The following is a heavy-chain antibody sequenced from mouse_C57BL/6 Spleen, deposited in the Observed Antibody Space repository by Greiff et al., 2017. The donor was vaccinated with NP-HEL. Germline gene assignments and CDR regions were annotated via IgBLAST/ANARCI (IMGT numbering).Heavy chain of an antibody. J-gene: IGHJ1*03. CDR3: ARRGGFDYDGWYFDV. CDR2: INPNNGGT. D-gene: IGHD2-4*01. CDR1: GYTFTDYN. V-gene: IGHV1-18*01. Sequence: EVQLQQSGPELVKPGASVKIPCKASGYTFTDYNMDWVKQSHGKSLEWIGDINPNNGGTIYNQKFKGKATLTVDKSSSTAYMELRSLTSEDTAVYYCARRGGFDYDGWYFDVWGTGTTVTVSS.